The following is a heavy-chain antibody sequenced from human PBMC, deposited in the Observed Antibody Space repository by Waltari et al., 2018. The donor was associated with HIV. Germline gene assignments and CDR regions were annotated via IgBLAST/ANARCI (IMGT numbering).Heavy chain of an antibody. J-gene: IGHJ3*02. CDR1: GYSLSRVYY. V-gene: IGHV4-38-2*02. CDR3: ASLDTAVGYDAFDI. Sequence: QMQMQESGPGLVKSSETLSLTCTVSGYSLSRVYYLAWIRQPPGKGLEWLGTLDHSGSIYHNPSLKSRLTISVDTSNNQFSLKLTSVTAADTAVYFCASLDTAVGYDAFDIWGQGTMVTVSS. CDR2: LDHSGSI. D-gene: IGHD5-18*01.